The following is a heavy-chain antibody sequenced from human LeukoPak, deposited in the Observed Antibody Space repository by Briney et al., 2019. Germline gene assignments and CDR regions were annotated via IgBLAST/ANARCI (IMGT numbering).Heavy chain of an antibody. CDR2: ISAYNGNT. J-gene: IGHJ4*02. Sequence: ASVKVSCKASGYTFTSYGMSWVRQAPGQGLEWMGWISAYNGNTNYAQKLQGRVTMTTDTSTSTAYMELRSLRSDDTAVYYSARLEALYDYVWGSWDYWGQGTLVTVSS. V-gene: IGHV1-18*01. CDR1: GYTFTSYG. CDR3: ARLEALYDYVWGSWDY. D-gene: IGHD3-16*01.